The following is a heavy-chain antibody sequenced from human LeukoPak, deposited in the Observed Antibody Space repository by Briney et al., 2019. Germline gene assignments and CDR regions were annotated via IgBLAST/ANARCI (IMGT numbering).Heavy chain of an antibody. Sequence: SQTLSLTCTVSGGSISSGGYYWSWIRQHPGKGLEWIGYIYYSGSTYYNPSLKSRVTISVDTSKNQFSLKLSSVTAADTAVYYCARGEARGTYYYYYMDVRGKGTTVTVSS. CDR2: IYYSGST. CDR1: GGSISSGGYY. CDR3: ARGEARGTYYYYYMDV. J-gene: IGHJ6*03. V-gene: IGHV4-31*03. D-gene: IGHD5-12*01.